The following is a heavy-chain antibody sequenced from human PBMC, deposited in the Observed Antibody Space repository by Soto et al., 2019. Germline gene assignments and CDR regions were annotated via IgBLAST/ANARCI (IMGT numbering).Heavy chain of an antibody. Sequence: QVQLQESGPGLVKPSETLSLTCTVSGGSISGYYWSWIRQPAGKRLEWIGRIYASGNTNKNPSLKSRVTTSVDTSNNQFSLRLNSVTAADTAVYYCARVGRTRATVTTDAFDVWGQGTKVTVSS. D-gene: IGHD4-17*01. CDR1: GGSISGYY. CDR3: ARVGRTRATVTTDAFDV. V-gene: IGHV4-4*07. J-gene: IGHJ3*01. CDR2: IYASGNT.